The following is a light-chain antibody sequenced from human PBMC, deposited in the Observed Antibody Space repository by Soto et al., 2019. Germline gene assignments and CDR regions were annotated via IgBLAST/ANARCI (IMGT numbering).Light chain of an antibody. CDR3: QRYSDWPPWT. CDR1: QSVSSTY. J-gene: IGKJ1*01. Sequence: EIVLTQSPGTLSLSPGERATLSCRSSQSVSSTYLAWYQQKPGQAPRLLIYGASSRATGIPARFSGSGSGTDFTLTISSLEPEDFAVYYCQRYSDWPPWTFGQGTKVDIK. CDR2: GAS. V-gene: IGKV3-20*01.